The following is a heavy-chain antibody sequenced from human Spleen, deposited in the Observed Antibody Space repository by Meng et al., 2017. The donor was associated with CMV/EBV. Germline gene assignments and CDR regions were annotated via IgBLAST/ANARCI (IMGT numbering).Heavy chain of an antibody. D-gene: IGHD6-6*01. CDR1: GYTFTSYY. CDR2: INPSGGST. V-gene: IGHV1-46*01. Sequence: GESLKISCVASGYTFTSYYMHWVRQAPGQGLEWMGIINPSGGSTNYAQNFQGRVTMTRDTSTSTVYMELSSLRSEDTAVYYCARAARLRGANWFDPWGQGTLVTVSS. J-gene: IGHJ5*02. CDR3: ARAARLRGANWFDP.